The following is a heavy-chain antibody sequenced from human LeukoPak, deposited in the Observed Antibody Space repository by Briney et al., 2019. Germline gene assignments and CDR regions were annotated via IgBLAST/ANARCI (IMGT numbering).Heavy chain of an antibody. J-gene: IGHJ5*02. V-gene: IGHV3-11*04. CDR2: ISSSGSTI. D-gene: IGHD1-14*01. CDR1: GFTVSSNY. Sequence: GGSLRLSCAASGFTVSSNYMSWVRQAPGKGLEWVSCISSSGSTIYYADSVKGRFTISRDNAKNSLYLQMDSLRAEDTAVYYCASSHGPGGWFDPWGQGTLVTVSS. CDR3: ASSHGPGGWFDP.